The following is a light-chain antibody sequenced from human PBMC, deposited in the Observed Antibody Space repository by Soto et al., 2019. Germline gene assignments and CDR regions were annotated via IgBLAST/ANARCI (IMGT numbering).Light chain of an antibody. CDR3: QQRSNWPV. CDR2: DAS. V-gene: IGKV3D-20*02. J-gene: IGKJ5*01. CDR1: QSVSSSY. Sequence: EIVLTQSPGTLSLSPGERATLSCRASQSVSSSYLAWYQQKPGQAPRLLIYDASNRATGIPARFSGSGSGTDFTLTISSLEPEDFAVYYCQQRSNWPVFGQGTRLEI.